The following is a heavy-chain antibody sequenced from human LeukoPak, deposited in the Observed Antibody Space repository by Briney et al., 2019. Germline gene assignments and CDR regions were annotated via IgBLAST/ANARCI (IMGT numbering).Heavy chain of an antibody. CDR3: AKDIEEYSSGWYSY. J-gene: IGHJ4*02. Sequence: GGSLRLSCAVSGFTLDDYAMHWVRQAPGKGLEWVSLISGDGGSTYYADSVKGRFTISRDNSKNSLYLQMNSLRTEDTALYYCAKDIEEYSSGWYSYWGQGTLVTVSS. D-gene: IGHD6-19*01. CDR2: ISGDGGST. CDR1: GFTLDDYA. V-gene: IGHV3-43*02.